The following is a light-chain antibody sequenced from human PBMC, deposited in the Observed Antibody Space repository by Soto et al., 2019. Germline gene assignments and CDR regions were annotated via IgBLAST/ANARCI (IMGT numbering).Light chain of an antibody. Sequence: ALTQPASVSGSLGQSITISCTGTSSDLGGYNYVSWYQQHPGKAPRLVIYEVTNRPSGVSNRFSGSKSGNTASLTISGLQADDEADYYCNSFTDSSLYVFGTGTKV. CDR3: NSFTDSSLYV. CDR1: SSDLGGYNY. CDR2: EVT. V-gene: IGLV2-14*01. J-gene: IGLJ1*01.